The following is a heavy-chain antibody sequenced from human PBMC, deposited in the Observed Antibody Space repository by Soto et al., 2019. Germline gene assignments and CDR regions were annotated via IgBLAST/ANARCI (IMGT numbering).Heavy chain of an antibody. J-gene: IGHJ5*02. CDR3: ARRQPTLFLDT. V-gene: IGHV3-11*06. Sequence: QLVEIGGGLVNPGESLSLSCAASGFNFSNYYMAWVRQAPGKGLEWISYISSRASYTKYADSVEGRFTVSRDNANGSIYLQMNSLRFEDTGIYYCARRQPTLFLDTWGQGTLVTVSS. CDR1: GFNFSNYY. CDR2: ISSRASYT. D-gene: IGHD2-2*01.